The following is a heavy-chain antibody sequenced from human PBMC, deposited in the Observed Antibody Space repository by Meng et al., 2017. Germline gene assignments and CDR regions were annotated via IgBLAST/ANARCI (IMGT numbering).Heavy chain of an antibody. CDR1: GFTFSSYA. D-gene: IGHD1-26*01. J-gene: IGHJ2*01. CDR3: AGGGSYFYWYFDL. V-gene: IGHV3-30*04. Sequence: GESLKISCAASGFTFSSYAMHWVRQAPSKGLEWVAVISYDGSNKYYADSVKGRFTISRDNSKNTLYLQMNSLRAEDTAVYYCAGGGSYFYWYFDLWGRGTLVTVSS. CDR2: ISYDGSNK.